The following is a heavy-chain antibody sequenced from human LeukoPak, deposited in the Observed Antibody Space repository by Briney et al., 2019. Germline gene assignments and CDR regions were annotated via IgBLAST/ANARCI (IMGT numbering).Heavy chain of an antibody. D-gene: IGHD5-12*01. V-gene: IGHV3-30*18. CDR3: AKDLGGYDLCY. CDR1: GFTFSSYG. J-gene: IGHJ4*02. Sequence: GGSLRLSCAASGFTFSSYGMHWVRQAPGEGLEWVAVISYDGSNKYYADSVKGRFTISRDNSKNTLYLQMNSLRAEDTAVYYCAKDLGGYDLCYWGQGTLVTVSS. CDR2: ISYDGSNK.